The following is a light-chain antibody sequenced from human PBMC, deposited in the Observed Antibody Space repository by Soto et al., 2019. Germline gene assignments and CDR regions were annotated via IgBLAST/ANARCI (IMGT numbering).Light chain of an antibody. V-gene: IGKV3-11*01. Sequence: EIVLTQSPATLSLSPGERATHSCRASQSVSSYLAWYQQNPGQAPRLLIYGASSRATGIPDRFSGSGSGTDFTLTISSLEPEDFAVYYCQQRSNWPITFGQGTRLEI. CDR1: QSVSSY. J-gene: IGKJ5*01. CDR2: GAS. CDR3: QQRSNWPIT.